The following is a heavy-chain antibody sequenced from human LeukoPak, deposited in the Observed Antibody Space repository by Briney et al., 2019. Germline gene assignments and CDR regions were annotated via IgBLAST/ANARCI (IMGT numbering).Heavy chain of an antibody. D-gene: IGHD3-16*01. CDR2: IHYSGAPT. CDR1: GGSISTYY. CDR3: ARDSRGGGPDFDY. J-gene: IGHJ4*02. V-gene: IGHV4-59*01. Sequence: SETLSLTCSVSGGSISTYYWSWVRQPPGKGPEWIGYIHYSGAPTSYNPSLKSRVTISIDTSRNQFSLRLNSVTAADTAVYYCARDSRGGGPDFDYWGQGTLVTVSS.